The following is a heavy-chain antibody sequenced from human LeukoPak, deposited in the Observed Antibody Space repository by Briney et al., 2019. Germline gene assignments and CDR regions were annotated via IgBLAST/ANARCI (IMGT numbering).Heavy chain of an antibody. V-gene: IGHV4-39*07. Sequence: PSETLSLTCTVSGGSISSSSYYWGWIRQPPGKGLEWIGSIYYSGSTYYNPSLKSRVTISVDTSKNQFSLKLSSVTAADTAVYYCARESGGFPPDSSGYYYGYYCYYMDVWGKGTTVTVSS. D-gene: IGHD3-22*01. CDR1: GGSISSSSYY. CDR3: ARESGGFPPDSSGYYYGYYCYYMDV. CDR2: IYYSGST. J-gene: IGHJ6*03.